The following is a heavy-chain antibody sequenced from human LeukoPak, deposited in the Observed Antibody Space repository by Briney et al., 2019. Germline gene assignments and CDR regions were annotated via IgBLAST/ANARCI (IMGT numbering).Heavy chain of an antibody. CDR3: AGKDGSAGYYFDS. CDR1: GYSIDSYY. CDR2: IYHSGTT. D-gene: IGHD5-24*01. Sequence: SETLSLTCAVSGYSIDSYYWGWIRQPPGKTLEWIGSIYHSGTTYYNPSPTSRVTILVDTSKNQFSLKLTSVTAADTAVYYCAGKDGSAGYYFDSWGQGALVTVSS. V-gene: IGHV4-38-2*01. J-gene: IGHJ4*02.